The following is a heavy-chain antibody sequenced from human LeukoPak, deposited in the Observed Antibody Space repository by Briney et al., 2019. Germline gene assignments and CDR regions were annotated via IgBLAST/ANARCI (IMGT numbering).Heavy chain of an antibody. CDR1: GYTFSTYG. J-gene: IGHJ4*02. D-gene: IGHD1-14*01. Sequence: ASVRVSCKASGYTFSTYGISWVRQAPGQGLEWMGWISVHRGHTNYAQKFQGRLTLTTDTSTNTAYMELRSLRSDDTAVYYCTRDPEGGDDFDYWGLGTLVTVSS. V-gene: IGHV1-18*01. CDR3: TRDPEGGDDFDY. CDR2: ISVHRGHT.